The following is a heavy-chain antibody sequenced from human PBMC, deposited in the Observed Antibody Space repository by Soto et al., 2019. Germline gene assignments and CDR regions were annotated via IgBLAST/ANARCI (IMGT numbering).Heavy chain of an antibody. J-gene: IGHJ4*02. Sequence: QITLKESGPTLVRPTQTLTLTCTFSGFSLSTSGLGVGWIRQPPGKALEWLALIYWNDDKRYSPSLKARLTITKDTSTNQVGLTMTTMYPVDTATYYCAHRPSGWYLFDYWGQGTLVTVSS. CDR2: IYWNDDK. V-gene: IGHV2-5*01. CDR3: AHRPSGWYLFDY. D-gene: IGHD6-19*01. CDR1: GFSLSTSGLG.